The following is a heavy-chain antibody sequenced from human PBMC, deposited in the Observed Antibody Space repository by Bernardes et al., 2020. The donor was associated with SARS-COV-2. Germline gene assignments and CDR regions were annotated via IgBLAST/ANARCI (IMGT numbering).Heavy chain of an antibody. CDR1: GSTLSCYW. CDR2: INSDGSNT. J-gene: IGHJ6*02. CDR3: ARKTGHDYGMDV. Sequence: TGSGVASGSTLSCYWVNWVGPAQGEGLVWVSRINSDGSNTIYADSVKRRFTISSDSSKNTLYLQMNSLRVEDTAVYYCARKTGHDYGMDVWGQGSTVAVSS. V-gene: IGHV3-74*01. D-gene: IGHD3-10*01.